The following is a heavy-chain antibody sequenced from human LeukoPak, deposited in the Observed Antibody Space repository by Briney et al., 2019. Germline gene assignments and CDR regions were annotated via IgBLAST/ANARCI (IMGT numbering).Heavy chain of an antibody. V-gene: IGHV3-21*01. J-gene: IGHJ4*02. CDR1: GFTFSSYS. CDR3: ARVGNGALLY. D-gene: IGHD4-17*01. CDR2: ISSSSGYI. Sequence: KPGGSLRLSCAASGFTFSSYSMNWVRQAPGKGLEWVSSISSSSGYIYYADSVKGRFTISRDNAKNSLYLQMNSLRAEDTAVYYCARVGNGALLYRGQGTLVTASS.